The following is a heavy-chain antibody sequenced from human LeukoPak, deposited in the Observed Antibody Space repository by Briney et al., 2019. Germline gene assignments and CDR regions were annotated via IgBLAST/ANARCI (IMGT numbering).Heavy chain of an antibody. CDR1: GGSISSYY. CDR2: IYYSVNT. CDR3: ASVDTAMASDY. Sequence: SETLSLTCTVSGGSISSYYWNWIRQPPGKGLEWIGYIYYSVNTNYSPSLKSRVTISVDTSKNQFSLKVSSVTAADTAVYYCASVDTAMASDYWSQGTLVTVSS. D-gene: IGHD5-18*01. J-gene: IGHJ4*02. V-gene: IGHV4-59*12.